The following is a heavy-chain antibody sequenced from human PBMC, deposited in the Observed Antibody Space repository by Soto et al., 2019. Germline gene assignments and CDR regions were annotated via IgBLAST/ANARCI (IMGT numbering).Heavy chain of an antibody. CDR1: GFTVSSNY. J-gene: IGHJ3*02. V-gene: IGHV3-53*01. CDR3: ARDFFTSGSGSLDAFDI. D-gene: IGHD3-10*01. CDR2: IYSGGST. Sequence: GGSLRLSCAVSGFTVSSNYMSWVRQAPGKGLEWVSVIYSGGSTYYADSVKGRFTISRDTSKNTLYLQMNSLRAEDTAVYYCARDFFTSGSGSLDAFDIWGQGTMVTVSS.